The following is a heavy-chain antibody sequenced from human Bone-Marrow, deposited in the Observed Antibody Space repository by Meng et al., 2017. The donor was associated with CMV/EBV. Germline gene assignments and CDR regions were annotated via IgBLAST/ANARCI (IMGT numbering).Heavy chain of an antibody. CDR2: ISYDGSNK. D-gene: IGHD3-22*01. J-gene: IGHJ3*02. Sequence: GGSLRLSCAASGFTFSSYSMNWVRQAPGKGLEWVAVISYDGSNKYYADSVKGRFTISRDNSKNTLYLQMNSLRAEDTAVYYCARDKPESSGNDAFDIWGQGTMVTV. CDR1: GFTFSSYS. CDR3: ARDKPESSGNDAFDI. V-gene: IGHV3-30*03.